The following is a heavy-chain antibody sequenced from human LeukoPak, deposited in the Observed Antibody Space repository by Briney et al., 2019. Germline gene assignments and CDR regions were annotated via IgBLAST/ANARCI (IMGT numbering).Heavy chain of an antibody. V-gene: IGHV3-48*02. D-gene: IGHD6-13*01. Sequence: GGSLRLSCAASGFIFSSHGMNWVRQAPGKGLEWLSYISSDSDTIYYVDSVKGRFTTSRDNAKNSLYLQMNSLRDEDTAVYYCAREAYSSSWFNWFDPWGQGILVTVSS. CDR2: ISSDSDTI. J-gene: IGHJ5*02. CDR1: GFIFSSHG. CDR3: AREAYSSSWFNWFDP.